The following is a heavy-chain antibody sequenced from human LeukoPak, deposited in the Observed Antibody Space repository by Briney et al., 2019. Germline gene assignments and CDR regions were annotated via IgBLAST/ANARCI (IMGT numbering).Heavy chain of an antibody. CDR1: EFSVGRNY. CDR2: ISSSSSNT. V-gene: IGHV3-48*01. J-gene: IGHJ6*03. Sequence: GGSLRLSCGASEFSVGRNYMTWVRRAPGRGLEWVSYISSSSSNTYYADSVKGRLTISRDNAKNSLYLQMNGLRAEDTAVYYCARDSQSYYYYYMDVWGKGTTVTVSS. CDR3: ARDSQSYYYYYMDV.